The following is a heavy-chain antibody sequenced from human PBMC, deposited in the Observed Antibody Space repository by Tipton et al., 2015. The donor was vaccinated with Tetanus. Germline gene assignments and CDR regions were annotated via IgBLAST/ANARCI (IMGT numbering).Heavy chain of an antibody. J-gene: IGHJ6*02. Sequence: TLSLTCTVSGGSINSGDYYWSWIRQSPGKGLEWIGYIYDSGSTYYNPSLKSRVTISEDRSKNQISLRLRSVTAADTAVYYCARVKGTYNHYGLDVWGQGTTVTVAS. CDR1: GGSINSGDYY. CDR2: IYDSGST. CDR3: ARVKGTYNHYGLDV. D-gene: IGHD3-10*01. V-gene: IGHV4-30-2*06.